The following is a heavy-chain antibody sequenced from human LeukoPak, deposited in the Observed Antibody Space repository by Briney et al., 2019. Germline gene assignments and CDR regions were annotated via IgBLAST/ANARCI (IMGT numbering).Heavy chain of an antibody. CDR2: IYYSGST. D-gene: IGHD3-22*01. CDR1: GGSISSYY. CDR3: ARGADSSGYYSVFYFDY. V-gene: IGHV4-59*01. Sequence: SETLSLTCTVSGGSISSYYWNWIRQPPGKGLEWIGYIYYSGSTNYNPSLKSRVTISVDTSKNQFSLKLSSVTAADTAVYYCARGADSSGYYSVFYFDYWGQGTLVTVSS. J-gene: IGHJ4*02.